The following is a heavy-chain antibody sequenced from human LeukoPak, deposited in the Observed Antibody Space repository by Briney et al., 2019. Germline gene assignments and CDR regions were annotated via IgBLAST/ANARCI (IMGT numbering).Heavy chain of an antibody. D-gene: IGHD2-21*01. Sequence: GGSLRLSCAASGFSVSGKFMSWVRQAPGKGLEWVSIIHYDGKIRYAGSVGGRFTIYRDDSENTLFLQMSSLRVDDTAVYFCASGDGYLQPYWGQGTLVTVSS. CDR2: IHYDGKI. CDR1: GFSVSGKF. V-gene: IGHV3-53*01. CDR3: ASGDGYLQPY. J-gene: IGHJ4*02.